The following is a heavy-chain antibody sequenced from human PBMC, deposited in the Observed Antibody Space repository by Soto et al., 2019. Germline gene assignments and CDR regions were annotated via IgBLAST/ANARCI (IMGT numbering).Heavy chain of an antibody. Sequence: ASVKVSCKASGYTFASYDINWVRQATGQGLEWMGWMNPNSGNTGYAQKFQGRVTMTRNTSISTACVELRSLRSKDTAVYYCARFSYYYYGMDVWGQGTTVTVSS. V-gene: IGHV1-8*01. J-gene: IGHJ6*02. CDR2: MNPNSGNT. CDR3: ARFSYYYYGMDV. CDR1: GYTFASYD.